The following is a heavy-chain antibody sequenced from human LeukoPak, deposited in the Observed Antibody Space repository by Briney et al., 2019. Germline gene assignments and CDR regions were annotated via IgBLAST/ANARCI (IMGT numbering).Heavy chain of an antibody. V-gene: IGHV3-21*01. CDR2: ISSSSSYI. CDR1: GFTFSSYS. J-gene: IGHJ5*02. D-gene: IGHD2-2*01. CDR3: ARGTSSTTLNWFDP. Sequence: GGSLKLSCAASGFTFSSYSMNWVRQAPGKGLEWVPSISSSSSYIYYADSVKGRFTISRDNAKDSLYLQMNSLRAEDTAVYYCARGTSSTTLNWFDPWGQGTLVTVSS.